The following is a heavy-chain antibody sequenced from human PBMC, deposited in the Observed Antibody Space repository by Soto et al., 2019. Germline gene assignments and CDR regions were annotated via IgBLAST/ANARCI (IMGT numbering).Heavy chain of an antibody. D-gene: IGHD3-16*01. V-gene: IGHV4-30-2*01. Sequence: PSETLSLTCAVSGVSLTTNGYSWSWLRQPPGKGLEWIGYIYPSGTIFYNPSLNSRVTISADTSNNQFSLKLTSVTAADTAVYFCATYTAFAKYYFDYWGRGTLVTVSS. J-gene: IGHJ4*02. CDR3: ATYTAFAKYYFDY. CDR2: IYPSGTI. CDR1: GVSLTTNGYS.